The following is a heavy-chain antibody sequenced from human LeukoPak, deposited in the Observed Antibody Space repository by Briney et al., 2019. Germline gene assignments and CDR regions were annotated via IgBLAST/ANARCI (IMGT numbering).Heavy chain of an antibody. CDR2: IIPIFGTA. CDR3: ARDSVGVPTDFGY. V-gene: IGHV1-69*01. Sequence: SVKVSCKASGGTFSSYAISWVRQAPGQGLEWMGGIIPIFGTANYAQKFQGRVTITADESTSTAYMELSSLRSEDTAVYYCARDSVGVPTDFGYWGQGTLVTVSS. J-gene: IGHJ4*02. D-gene: IGHD1-26*01. CDR1: GGTFSSYA.